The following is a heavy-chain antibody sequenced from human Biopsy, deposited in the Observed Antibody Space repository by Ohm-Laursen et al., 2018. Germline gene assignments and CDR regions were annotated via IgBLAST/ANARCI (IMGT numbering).Heavy chain of an antibody. CDR3: TKAGSQDGFDI. D-gene: IGHD3-10*01. CDR2: ISGSGDTA. Sequence: GSLRLSCTASGFTFASHAMRWVRQAPGKGLEWVSLISGSGDTAYYPDSVKGRFTISRDNSKNTLYLEMNGLRTEETAKYYCTKAGSQDGFDIWGPGTMVTVSS. V-gene: IGHV3-23*01. J-gene: IGHJ3*02. CDR1: GFTFASHA.